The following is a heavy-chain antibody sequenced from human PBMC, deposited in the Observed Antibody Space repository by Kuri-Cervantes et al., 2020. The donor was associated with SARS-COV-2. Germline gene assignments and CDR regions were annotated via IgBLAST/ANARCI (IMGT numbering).Heavy chain of an antibody. D-gene: IGHD3-22*01. CDR2: ISSSSSYI. CDR1: GITFSNYC. V-gene: IGHV3-21*01. Sequence: GGSLRLSCAASGITFSNYCMSWVRQAPGKGLEWVSSISSSSSYIYYADSVKGRFTISRDNAKNSLYLQMNSLRAEDTAVYYCARDRYVFYYYDSSGYYYYYMDVWGKGTTVTVSS. CDR3: ARDRYVFYYYDSSGYYYYYMDV. J-gene: IGHJ6*03.